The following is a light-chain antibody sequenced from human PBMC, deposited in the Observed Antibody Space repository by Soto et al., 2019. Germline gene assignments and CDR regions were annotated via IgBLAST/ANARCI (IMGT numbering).Light chain of an antibody. V-gene: IGKV3-20*01. CDR2: GAS. CDR3: QQYDTSPA. Sequence: EIVLTQSPGTLSLSPGERATLSCRASQSVSSSYLAWYQQKPGQAPRLLIYGASSRATGIPDRFSGSGSGTDSTLTISRLEPEDFAVYYCQQYDTSPAFGQGTKVEIK. J-gene: IGKJ1*01. CDR1: QSVSSSY.